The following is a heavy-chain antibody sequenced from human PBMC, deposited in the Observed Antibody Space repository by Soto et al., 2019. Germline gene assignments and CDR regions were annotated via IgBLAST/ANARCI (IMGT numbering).Heavy chain of an antibody. V-gene: IGHV1-69*02. CDR2: IIPILGIA. J-gene: IGHJ6*02. Sequence: QVQLVQSGAEVKKPGSSVKVSCKASGSTFSSYTISWVRQAPGQGLEWMGRIIPILGIANYAQKFQGRVTITADKSTSTAYMELSSLRSEDTAVYYCARAPAAIPYYYYGMDVWGQGTTVTVSS. CDR1: GSTFSSYT. D-gene: IGHD2-2*01. CDR3: ARAPAAIPYYYYGMDV.